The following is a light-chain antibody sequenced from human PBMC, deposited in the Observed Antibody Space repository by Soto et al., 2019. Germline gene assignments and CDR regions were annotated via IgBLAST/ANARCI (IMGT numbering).Light chain of an antibody. CDR3: SLYTSENTYV. V-gene: IGLV2-18*01. CDR2: EAS. Sequence: QSVLTQPPSVSGSPGQSATISCTGTSTDFVSYNRVSWYQQPPGTAPKLIIYEASNRPSGVPDRFSGSKSGNTASLTISGLQAADEADYYCSLYTSENTYVFGTGTKGTVL. J-gene: IGLJ1*01. CDR1: STDFVSYNR.